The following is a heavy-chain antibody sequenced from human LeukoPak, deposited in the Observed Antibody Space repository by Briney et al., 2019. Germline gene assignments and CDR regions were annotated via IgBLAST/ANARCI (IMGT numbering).Heavy chain of an antibody. D-gene: IGHD5-18*01. CDR2: IDPSDSET. V-gene: IGHV5-51*01. CDR1: EYSFPNYW. CDR3: ARQTAMGRSGDY. Sequence: GESLKISCKGSEYSFPNYWIGWVRQMPGKGLEWMGIIDPSDSETRYTPSFQGQVTISVDKSLTTADLQWNSLKASDTAMYYCARQTAMGRSGDYWGQGTLVTVSS. J-gene: IGHJ4*02.